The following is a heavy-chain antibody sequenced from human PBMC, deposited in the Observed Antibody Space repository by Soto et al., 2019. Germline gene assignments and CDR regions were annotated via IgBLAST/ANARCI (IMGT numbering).Heavy chain of an antibody. V-gene: IGHV1-18*04. CDR2: ISAYNGNT. D-gene: IGHD2-2*02. CDR3: ARDCSSTSCYIAGGWGRYYYYGMDV. J-gene: IGHJ6*02. Sequence: ASVKVSCKASGYTFTSYGISWVRQAPGQGPEWMGWISAYNGNTNYAQKLQGRVTMTTDTSTSTAYMELRSLRSDDTAVYYCARDCSSTSCYIAGGWGRYYYYGMDVWGQGPRSPSP. CDR1: GYTFTSYG.